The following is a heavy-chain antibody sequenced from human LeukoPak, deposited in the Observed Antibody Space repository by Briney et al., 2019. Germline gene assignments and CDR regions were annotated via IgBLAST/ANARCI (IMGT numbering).Heavy chain of an antibody. D-gene: IGHD2-21*02. CDR1: GFTFSSYG. Sequence: GGSLRLSCAASGFTFSSYGMHWVRQAPGKGLEWVAVIWYGGSNKYYADSVKGRFTISRDNSKNTLYLQMNSLRAEDTAVYYCAREGARVTTLQYFDYWGQGTLVTVSS. J-gene: IGHJ4*02. CDR2: IWYGGSNK. CDR3: AREGARVTTLQYFDY. V-gene: IGHV3-33*01.